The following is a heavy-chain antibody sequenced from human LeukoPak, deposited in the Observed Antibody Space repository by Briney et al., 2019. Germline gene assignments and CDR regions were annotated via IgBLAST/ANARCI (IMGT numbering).Heavy chain of an antibody. CDR2: IWYDGSNK. Sequence: GRSLRRSCAASGFTFSSYGMHWVRQAPGKGLEWVAVIWYDGSNKYYADSVKGRFTISRDNSKNTLYLQMNSLRAEDTAVYYCARAGRDYEDYYGMDVWGQGTTVTVSS. CDR3: ARAGRDYEDYYGMDV. CDR1: GFTFSSYG. D-gene: IGHD4-17*01. J-gene: IGHJ6*02. V-gene: IGHV3-33*01.